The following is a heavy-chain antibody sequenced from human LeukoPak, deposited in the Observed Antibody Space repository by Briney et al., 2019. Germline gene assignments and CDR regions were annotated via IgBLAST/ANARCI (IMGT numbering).Heavy chain of an antibody. CDR2: ISYDGSNK. Sequence: GGSLRLSCAASGFTFSSYAMHWVRQAPGKGLEWVAVISYDGSNKYYADSVKGRFTISRDNSKNTLYLQMNSLRAEDTAVYYCARGRRGSPAGNFDYWGQGTLVTVSS. D-gene: IGHD2-2*01. CDR1: GFTFSSYA. J-gene: IGHJ4*02. V-gene: IGHV3-30-3*01. CDR3: ARGRRGSPAGNFDY.